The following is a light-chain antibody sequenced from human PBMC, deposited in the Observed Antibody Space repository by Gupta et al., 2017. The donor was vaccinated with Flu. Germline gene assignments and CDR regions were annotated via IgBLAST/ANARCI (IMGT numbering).Light chain of an antibody. V-gene: IGLV1-47*01. J-gene: IGLJ3*02. CDR1: SSSIGRYF. CDR2: KNS. CDR3: AVWDDSLNGHLV. Sequence: QSVLTQSPSASGTPGQRVTISCSGTSSSIGRYFVSWYQVLPGTGPRLLIYKNSQRPSGVPDRFSGSKSGTLASLAVSGLRAEDQADYYCAVWDDSLNGHLVFGGGTKLTVL.